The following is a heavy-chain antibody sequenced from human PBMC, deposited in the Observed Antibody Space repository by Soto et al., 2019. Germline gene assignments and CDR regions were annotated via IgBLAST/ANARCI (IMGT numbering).Heavy chain of an antibody. V-gene: IGHV4-4*07. CDR2: IYSSGGT. Sequence: SETLSLTCTVSGGAISGYYWTWIRQPAGKGLEWIGRIYSSGGTKYNPSLKSRVDMSLDMSKNQFSLRLNSVTAADTAVYYCARGQRFSDSFDPWGQGTLVTVYS. CDR1: GGAISGYY. CDR3: ARGQRFSDSFDP. J-gene: IGHJ5*02. D-gene: IGHD3-3*01.